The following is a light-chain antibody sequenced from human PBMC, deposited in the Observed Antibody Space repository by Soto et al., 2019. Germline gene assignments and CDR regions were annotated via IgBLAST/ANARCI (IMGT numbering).Light chain of an antibody. Sequence: DIQMTQSPSSLAASVGDRVTLTCRANESISSFLNCYQQKPGKGHKFLIYAASSLQSGVPSRFSGSGSGTDFTLTISSLQPEDFATYYCQQNYGTPLTFRGGTKVEIK. CDR3: QQNYGTPLT. J-gene: IGKJ4*01. CDR1: ESISSF. V-gene: IGKV1-39*01. CDR2: AAS.